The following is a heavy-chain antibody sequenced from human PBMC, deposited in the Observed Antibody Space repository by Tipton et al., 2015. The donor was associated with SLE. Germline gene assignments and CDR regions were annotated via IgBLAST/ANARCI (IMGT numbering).Heavy chain of an antibody. CDR2: INYAGTT. CDR1: GDSISNNNYY. V-gene: IGHV4-39*07. CDR3: ARGGLGVSYYYYMDV. Sequence: TLSLTCTISGDSISNNNYYWGWIRQPPGKGLEWIGNINYAGTTNYNPSLKSRVTISLGTSKNQFSLNLTSVTAADTAVYHCARGGLGVSYYYYMDVWGKGTTVTVSS. J-gene: IGHJ6*03. D-gene: IGHD1-26*01.